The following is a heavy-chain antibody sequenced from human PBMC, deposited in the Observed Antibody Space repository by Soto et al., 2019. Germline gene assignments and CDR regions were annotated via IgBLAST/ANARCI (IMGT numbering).Heavy chain of an antibody. D-gene: IGHD6-13*01. CDR3: ARRRAGAGVSNWFDP. Sequence: QLQLQESGPGLVKPSETLSLTCTVSGGSISSTSYFWDWISQPPGKGLEWIGSIYYGGLTYYNPSLKSRVTLSVDTSKNQFSLKLISVTAADTAVYYCARRRAGAGVSNWFDPWGQGTLVTVSS. J-gene: IGHJ5*02. CDR1: GGSISSTSYF. CDR2: IYYGGLT. V-gene: IGHV4-39*01.